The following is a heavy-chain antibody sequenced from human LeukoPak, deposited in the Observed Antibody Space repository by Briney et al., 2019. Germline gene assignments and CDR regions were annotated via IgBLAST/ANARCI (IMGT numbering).Heavy chain of an antibody. V-gene: IGHV3-48*03. CDR1: GFSFSSYE. J-gene: IGHJ4*02. D-gene: IGHD3-9*01. CDR3: AKDGDFILTGYRPLGY. Sequence: GGSLRLSCAASGFSFSSYEMNWVRQAPGKGLEWVSYISTSGDSIYYADSVKGRFTISRDNAKNSLYLQMNSLRAEDTAVYYCAKDGDFILTGYRPLGYWGQGTLVTVSS. CDR2: ISTSGDSI.